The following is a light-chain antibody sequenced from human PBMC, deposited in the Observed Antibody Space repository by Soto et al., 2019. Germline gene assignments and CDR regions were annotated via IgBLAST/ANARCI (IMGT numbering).Light chain of an antibody. CDR3: QQTHDLPRT. V-gene: IGKV1-5*02. Sequence: DIQMTQSPSSLSASVGDRVTIICRASQSVSTRLAWYQQKPGKAPKVLIYDASSWAGGVPSRFTGSGSGTEFTLTINSLQPDDFATYYCQQTHDLPRTFGLGTKVDIK. CDR1: QSVSTR. CDR2: DAS. J-gene: IGKJ1*01.